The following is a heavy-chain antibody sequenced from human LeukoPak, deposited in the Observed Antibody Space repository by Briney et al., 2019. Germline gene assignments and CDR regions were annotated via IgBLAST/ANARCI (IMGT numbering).Heavy chain of an antibody. CDR2: IKQDGSEK. J-gene: IGHJ4*02. CDR1: GFTFSSFW. CDR3: ARVRYNSGYIFDY. D-gene: IGHD5-18*01. Sequence: GGSLRLSCAASGFTFSSFWMSWVRQAPGKGLEWVANIKQDGSEKYYVDSVKGRFTISRDNAKNSLYLQMNSLRADDTAVYYCARVRYNSGYIFDYWGQGTLVTVSS. V-gene: IGHV3-7*01.